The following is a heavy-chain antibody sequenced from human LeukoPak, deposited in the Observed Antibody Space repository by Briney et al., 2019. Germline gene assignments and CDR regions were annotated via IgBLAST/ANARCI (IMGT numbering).Heavy chain of an antibody. D-gene: IGHD2-15*01. V-gene: IGHV3-7*03. CDR1: GFTFSSYW. CDR2: IKQDGSEK. CDR3: AKAPVTSCRGAFCYPFDY. J-gene: IGHJ4*02. Sequence: GSLRLSCAASGFTFSSYWMSWVRQAPGKGLEWVANIKQDGSEKYCVDSVKGRFTISRDNAKNSLYLQMNSLRAEDAAVYYCAKAPVTSCRGAFCYPFDYWGQGTLVTVSS.